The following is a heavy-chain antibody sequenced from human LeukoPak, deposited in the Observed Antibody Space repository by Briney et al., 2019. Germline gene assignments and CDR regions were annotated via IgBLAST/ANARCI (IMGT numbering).Heavy chain of an antibody. J-gene: IGHJ3*02. CDR2: IYHSGST. Sequence: SETLSLTCAVSGGSISSGGYSWRWSRQPRGRGREWIVYIYHSGSTYYNPSLKSRVTISVDRSKNQFSLKLSSVTAADTAVYYCASMVRGGNDAFDIWGQGTMVTVSS. V-gene: IGHV4-30-2*01. D-gene: IGHD3-10*01. CDR1: GGSISSGGYS. CDR3: ASMVRGGNDAFDI.